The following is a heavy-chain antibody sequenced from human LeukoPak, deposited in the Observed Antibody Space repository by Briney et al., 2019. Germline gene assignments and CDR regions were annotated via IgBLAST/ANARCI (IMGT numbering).Heavy chain of an antibody. D-gene: IGHD4-23*01. J-gene: IGHJ4*02. CDR1: GFTFSNYW. Sequence: GGSLRLSCAASGFTFSNYWMHWVRQVPGKGLVWVSRINVDGSVKSYADSVKGRFTISRDNAKNTVSLQMNSLRAEDTAVYYCVRDLILVDTPGDDFDYWGQGALATVSS. CDR3: VRDLILVDTPGDDFDY. V-gene: IGHV3-74*01. CDR2: INVDGSVK.